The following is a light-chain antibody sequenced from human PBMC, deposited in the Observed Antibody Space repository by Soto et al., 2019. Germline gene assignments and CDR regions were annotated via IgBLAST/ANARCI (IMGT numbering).Light chain of an antibody. CDR1: QSMSSY. CDR2: AAS. V-gene: IGKV1-39*01. Sequence: DIQMTQSPSSLSASVGDRVTITCRASQSMSSYLNWYQQKPGKAPKLLIYAASTLQSEVSSRFSGSGSGTDFTPTISSLQPEDFATYCCQQSSSTPFSFGPGTKVDVK. J-gene: IGKJ3*01. CDR3: QQSSSTPFS.